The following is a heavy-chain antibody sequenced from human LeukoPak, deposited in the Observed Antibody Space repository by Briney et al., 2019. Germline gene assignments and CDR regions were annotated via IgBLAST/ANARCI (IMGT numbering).Heavy chain of an antibody. J-gene: IGHJ4*02. V-gene: IGHV1-18*01. CDR2: ISAYNGNT. Sequence: ASVKVSCKASGYTFTSYGISWVRQAPGQGLEWMGWISAYNGNTNYAQKLQGRVTMTTDTSTSTAYMELRSLRSDDTAVYYCARRYYYGSSGYYGDDYWGQGTLVTVSS. CDR3: ARRYYYGSSGYYGDDY. CDR1: GYTFTSYG. D-gene: IGHD3-22*01.